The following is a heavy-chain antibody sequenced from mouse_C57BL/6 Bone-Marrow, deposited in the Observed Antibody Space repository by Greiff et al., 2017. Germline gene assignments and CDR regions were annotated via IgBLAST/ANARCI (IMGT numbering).Heavy chain of an antibody. Sequence: EVHLVESGGGLVKPGGSLKLSCAASGFTFSDYGMHWVRQAPEKGLEWVAYISSGSSTIYYADTVKGRFTISRDNAKNTLFLQMTSLGSEDTAMYYCARWGDYGEAWFAYWGQGTLVTVSA. CDR3: ARWGDYGEAWFAY. J-gene: IGHJ3*01. D-gene: IGHD2-4*01. CDR1: GFTFSDYG. V-gene: IGHV5-17*01. CDR2: ISSGSSTI.